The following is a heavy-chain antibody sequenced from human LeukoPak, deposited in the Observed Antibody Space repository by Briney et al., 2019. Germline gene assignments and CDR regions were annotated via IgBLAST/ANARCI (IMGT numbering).Heavy chain of an antibody. Sequence: ASVKVSCKASGYTFTTYYVHWVRQAPGQGLEWMGIINPSGGSTTYAQKFRGRLTMTRDMSTSTVYMELSSLRSEDTAVYYCARGTVTTGGYYYYYYMDVWGKGTTVTVSS. V-gene: IGHV1-46*01. D-gene: IGHD4-17*01. J-gene: IGHJ6*03. CDR1: GYTFTTYY. CDR2: INPSGGST. CDR3: ARGTVTTGGYYYYYYMDV.